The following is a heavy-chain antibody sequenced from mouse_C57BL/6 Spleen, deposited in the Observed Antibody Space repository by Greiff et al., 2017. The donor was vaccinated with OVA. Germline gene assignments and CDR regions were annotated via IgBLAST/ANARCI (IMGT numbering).Heavy chain of an antibody. V-gene: IGHV1-69*01. D-gene: IGHD1-1*01. CDR2: IDPSDSYT. CDR3: ARGTTVVATGAMDY. J-gene: IGHJ4*01. CDR1: GYTFTSYW. Sequence: VQLQQPGAELVMPGASVKLSCKASGYTFTSYWMHWVKQRPGQGLEWIGEIDPSDSYTNYNQKFKGKSTLTVDKSSSTAYMQHSSLTSEDSAVYYGARGTTVVATGAMDYWGQGTSVTVSS.